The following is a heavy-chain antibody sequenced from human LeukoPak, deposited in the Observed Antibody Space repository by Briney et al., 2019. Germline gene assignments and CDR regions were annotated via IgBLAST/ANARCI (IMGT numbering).Heavy chain of an antibody. CDR2: ISDSGGT. CDR1: GFTFSSYA. CDR3: AGPYYFDSSGYYPALGC. D-gene: IGHD3-22*01. V-gene: IGHV3-23*01. Sequence: PGGSLRLSCAASGFTFSSYAMTWVRQAPGKGLEWVSSISDSGGTYYADSVKGRFTISRDNSKNSLFLQMNSLRAEDTAVYYCAGPYYFDSSGYYPALGCWGQGTLVTVSS. J-gene: IGHJ4*02.